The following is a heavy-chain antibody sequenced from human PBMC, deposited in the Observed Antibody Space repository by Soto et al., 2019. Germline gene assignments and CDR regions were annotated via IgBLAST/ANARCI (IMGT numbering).Heavy chain of an antibody. CDR3: ARDGGYYPVLDV. Sequence: PGGSLRLSCAASGFTFSTYVMSWFRQAPGRGLEWVSSISGSGGSTYYADSVKGRFTISRDNAKNTLYLQMNSLRAEDTAVYYCARDGGYYPVLDVWGQGTTVTVSS. J-gene: IGHJ6*02. CDR1: GFTFSTYV. D-gene: IGHD1-26*01. V-gene: IGHV3-23*01. CDR2: ISGSGGST.